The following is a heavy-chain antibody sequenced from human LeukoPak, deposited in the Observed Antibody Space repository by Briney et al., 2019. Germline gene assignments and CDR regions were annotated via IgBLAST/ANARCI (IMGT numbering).Heavy chain of an antibody. CDR1: GFTFSGSA. Sequence: QTGGSLRLSCAASGFTFSGSAMHWVRQASGKGLEWVGRIRSKANSYATAYAASVKGRFTISRDDSKNTAYLQMNSLKTEDTAVYYCTRLSYYDFRAYYYMDVWGKGTTVTISS. CDR2: IRSKANSYAT. J-gene: IGHJ6*03. D-gene: IGHD3-22*01. V-gene: IGHV3-73*01. CDR3: TRLSYYDFRAYYYMDV.